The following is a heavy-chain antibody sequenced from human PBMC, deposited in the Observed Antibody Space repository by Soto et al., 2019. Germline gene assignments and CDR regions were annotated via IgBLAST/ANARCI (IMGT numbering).Heavy chain of an antibody. Sequence: GGSLRLSCVTSGMTFADYNMNWVRQAPGKGLEWVSTISRSSTYFYYADSVKGRFTVSRDDAKNSLFLHMGGLTTDDTGVYFCVRDISGPAERNWFDPWGQGTLVTVSS. V-gene: IGHV3-21*01. CDR1: GMTFADYN. D-gene: IGHD6-19*01. CDR3: VRDISGPAERNWFDP. J-gene: IGHJ5*02. CDR2: ISRSSTYF.